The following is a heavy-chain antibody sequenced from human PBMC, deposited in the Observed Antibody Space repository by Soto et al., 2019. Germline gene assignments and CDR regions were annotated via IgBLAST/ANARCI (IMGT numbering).Heavy chain of an antibody. CDR2: TRNKLSIYTT. CDR3: VRELTTVLTGDAFDI. CDR1: GFTFIDHY. D-gene: IGHD4-17*01. Sequence: GGSLRLSCGASGFTFIDHYIDWGRQAPGQGLEWVGRTRNKLSIYTTEYAASVKGRFTFSRDDSKNSLYLQMNRRKTEDTAAYYCVRELTTVLTGDAFDIWGQGTMVTVSS. V-gene: IGHV3-72*01. J-gene: IGHJ3*02.